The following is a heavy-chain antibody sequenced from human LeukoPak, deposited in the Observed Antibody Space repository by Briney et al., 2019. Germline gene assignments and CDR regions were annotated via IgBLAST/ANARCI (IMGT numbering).Heavy chain of an antibody. CDR3: AKDLKGLYDWVRSYYSVDD. J-gene: IGHJ3*01. Sequence: GGSLRLSCAASGFTFSNYAMTWVRQAPGKGLEWVSVISTEGGSTYYADSVKGRFTMSRDNSKNTLYLQMNSLRVKDTATYYCAKDLKGLYDWVRSYYSVDDWGKGTTVTVSS. D-gene: IGHD1-26*01. V-gene: IGHV3-23*01. CDR2: ISTEGGST. CDR1: GFTFSNYA.